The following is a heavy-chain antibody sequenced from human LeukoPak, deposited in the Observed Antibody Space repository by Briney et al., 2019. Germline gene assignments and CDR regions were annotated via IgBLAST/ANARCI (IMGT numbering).Heavy chain of an antibody. D-gene: IGHD2-2*01. CDR1: GYTFTGYY. Sequence: GASVKVSCTASGYTFTGYYMHWVRQAPGQGLEWMGWINPNRGDTNYAQKFQGRVTMTRDTSISTAYMELSRLRSDDTAVYYCAADKVDIVLVPDTKNAFDIWGQGTMVTVSS. CDR3: AADKVDIVLVPDTKNAFDI. V-gene: IGHV1-2*02. CDR2: INPNRGDT. J-gene: IGHJ3*02.